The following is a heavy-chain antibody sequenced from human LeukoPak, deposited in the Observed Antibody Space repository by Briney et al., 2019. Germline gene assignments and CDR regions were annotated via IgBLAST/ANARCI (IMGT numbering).Heavy chain of an antibody. J-gene: IGHJ3*02. CDR3: ARDTGYCSSTSCYRPVDI. D-gene: IGHD2-2*02. V-gene: IGHV4-61*02. CDR1: GGSISSGSYY. Sequence: SETLSLTCTVSGGSISSGSYYWRWIRQPAGKGLEWIGRIYTSGSTNYNPSLKSRVTISVDTSKNQFSLKLSSVTAADTAVYYCARDTGYCSSTSCYRPVDIWGQGTMVTVSS. CDR2: IYTSGST.